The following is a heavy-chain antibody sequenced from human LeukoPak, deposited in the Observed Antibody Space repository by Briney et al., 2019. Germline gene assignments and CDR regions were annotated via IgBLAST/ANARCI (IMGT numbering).Heavy chain of an antibody. CDR3: STGSGHAFDI. CDR2: INSDGSST. J-gene: IGHJ3*02. V-gene: IGHV3-74*01. D-gene: IGHD3-10*01. Sequence: GGSLRLSCAASGFTFSSYWMHWVRQVPGKGLVWVSRINSDGSSTSYADSVKGRFTISRDNAKNTLYVQINSLRAEDTAVYYCSTGSGHAFDIWGRGTMVTVSS. CDR1: GFTFSSYW.